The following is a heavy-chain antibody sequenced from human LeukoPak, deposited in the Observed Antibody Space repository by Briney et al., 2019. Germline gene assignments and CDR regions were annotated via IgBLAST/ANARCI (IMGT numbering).Heavy chain of an antibody. CDR2: IYTSGST. D-gene: IGHD2-15*01. CDR3: ARDRVAVGNWFDP. V-gene: IGHV4-4*07. J-gene: IGHJ5*02. CDR1: GGSISSYY. Sequence: SETLSLTCTVSGGSISSYYWSWVRQPAGKGLEWIGRIYTSGSTKYNPSLKSRVTMSVDTSKNQFALKLSSVTAADTAVYYCARDRVAVGNWFDPWGQGTLVTVSS.